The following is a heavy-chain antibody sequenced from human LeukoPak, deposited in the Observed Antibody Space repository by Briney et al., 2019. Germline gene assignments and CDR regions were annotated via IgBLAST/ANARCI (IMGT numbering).Heavy chain of an antibody. D-gene: IGHD6-13*01. CDR3: AKGYSSSPGMFDY. Sequence: SETLSLTCTVSGGSISSSSYYWGWIRRPPGKGLEWIGSIYYSGSTYYNPSLKSRVTISIDTSKNQFSLKLSSVTAADTAVYYCAKGYSSSPGMFDYWGQGTLVTVSS. CDR1: GGSISSSSYY. V-gene: IGHV4-39*07. CDR2: IYYSGST. J-gene: IGHJ4*02.